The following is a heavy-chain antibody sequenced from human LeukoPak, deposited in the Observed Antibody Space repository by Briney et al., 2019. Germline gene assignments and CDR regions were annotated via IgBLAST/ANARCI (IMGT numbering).Heavy chain of an antibody. J-gene: IGHJ4*02. D-gene: IGHD3-10*01. V-gene: IGHV3-11*01. Sequence: GGSPRLSCAASGFTFSDYYMSWIRQAPGKGLEWVSYISSSGSTIYYADSVKGRFTISRDNAKNSLYLQMNSLRAEDTAVYYCASPDMVQGVIYYWGQGTLVTVSS. CDR3: ASPDMVQGVIYY. CDR2: ISSSGSTI. CDR1: GFTFSDYY.